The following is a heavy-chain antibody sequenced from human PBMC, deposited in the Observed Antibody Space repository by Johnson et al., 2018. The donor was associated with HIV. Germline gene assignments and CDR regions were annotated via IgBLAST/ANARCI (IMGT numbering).Heavy chain of an antibody. J-gene: IGHJ3*02. CDR3: ARDAPNFFHSSGVRDDAFDI. CDR2: ISYDGSNK. Sequence: QVQLVESGGGLIQPGGSLRLSCAASGFTFSSYAIHWVRQAPGKGLEWVAVISYDGSNKYQADSVKGRFTISRDNSKNTLYLQMNSLRAEDTAVYYCARDAPNFFHSSGVRDDAFDIWGPGTMVTVSS. CDR1: GFTFSSYA. D-gene: IGHD3-22*01. V-gene: IGHV3-30*14.